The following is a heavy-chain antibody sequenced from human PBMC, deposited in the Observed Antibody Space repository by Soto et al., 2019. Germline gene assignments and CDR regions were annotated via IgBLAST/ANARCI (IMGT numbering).Heavy chain of an antibody. Sequence: SETLSLTCAVSSGSISSSNWWSWVRQPPGKGLEWIGEIYHSGSTNYNPSLKSRVTISVDKSKNQFSLKLSSVTAADTAVYYCARAHYDFGDYYYMDVWGKGTTVTVSS. CDR1: SGSISSSNW. V-gene: IGHV4-4*02. CDR2: IYHSGST. CDR3: ARAHYDFGDYYYMDV. D-gene: IGHD3-3*01. J-gene: IGHJ6*03.